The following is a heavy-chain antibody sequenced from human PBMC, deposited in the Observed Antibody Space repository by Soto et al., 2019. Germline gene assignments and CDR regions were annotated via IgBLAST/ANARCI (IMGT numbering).Heavy chain of an antibody. CDR1: GGTFSILD. CDR2: IIPISETT. J-gene: IGHJ6*02. V-gene: IGHV1-69*06. D-gene: IGHD3-22*01. Sequence: GASVKVSCRASGGTFSILDINWVRQAPGQGLEWMGGIIPISETTNYAQIFQGRVSIVADIPTSTAYMELSRLRSEDTAVYYCARALLSHSYDSGGYDSYFHAMDVWGQGTPVTVSS. CDR3: ARALLSHSYDSGGYDSYFHAMDV.